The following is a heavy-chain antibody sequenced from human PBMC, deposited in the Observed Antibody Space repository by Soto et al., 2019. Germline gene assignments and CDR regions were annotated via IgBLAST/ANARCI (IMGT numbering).Heavy chain of an antibody. CDR1: GYSFTIYW. J-gene: IGHJ6*02. V-gene: IGHV5-10-1*01. CDR3: ARRGDVGYCSSTSCYLGGYYYYGMDV. CDR2: IDPSDSYT. Sequence: GESLKISCKGSGYSFTIYWISWVRQMPGKGLEWMGRIDPSDSYTNYSPSFQGHVTISADKSISTAYLQWSSLKASDTAMYYCARRGDVGYCSSTSCYLGGYYYYGMDVWGQGTTVTVSS. D-gene: IGHD2-2*01.